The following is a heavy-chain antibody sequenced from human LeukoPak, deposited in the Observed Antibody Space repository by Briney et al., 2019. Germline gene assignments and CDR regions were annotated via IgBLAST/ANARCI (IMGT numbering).Heavy chain of an antibody. V-gene: IGHV3-7*01. Sequence: PGGSLRLSCAASGFTFSSYAMTWVRQAPGKGLEWVANIKQDGSEKYYVDSVKGRFTISRGNAKNSLYLQMNSLRAEDTAVYYCCSGGSFDYWGQGTLVAVSS. CDR1: GFTFSSYA. J-gene: IGHJ4*02. CDR3: CSGGSFDY. CDR2: IKQDGSEK. D-gene: IGHD3-16*01.